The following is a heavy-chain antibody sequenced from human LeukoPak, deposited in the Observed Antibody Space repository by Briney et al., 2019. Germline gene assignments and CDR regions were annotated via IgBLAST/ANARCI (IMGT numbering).Heavy chain of an antibody. D-gene: IGHD2-15*01. CDR3: AREGAVVAARRYFDY. CDR1: GGSISSYY. J-gene: IGHJ4*02. V-gene: IGHV4-59*01. Sequence: PSETLSLTCTVSGGSISSYYWSWIRQPPGKGLEWIGYIYSSGSTSYNSSLKSRVTMSADTSKNQLSLKLSSVTAADTAVYYCAREGAVVAARRYFDYWGQGTLVTVSS. CDR2: IYSSGST.